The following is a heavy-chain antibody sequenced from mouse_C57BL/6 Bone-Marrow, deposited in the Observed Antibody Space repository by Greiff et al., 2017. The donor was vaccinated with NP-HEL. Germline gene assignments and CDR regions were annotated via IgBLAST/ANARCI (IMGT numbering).Heavy chain of an antibody. Sequence: EVKLVESGGGLVKPGGSLKLSCAASGFTFSDYGMHWVRQAPEKGLEWVAYISSGSSTIYYADTVQGRFTISRDNAKNTLFLQMTSLRSEDTAMYYCARPNGNYFDYWGQGTTLTVSS. J-gene: IGHJ2*01. D-gene: IGHD2-1*01. CDR1: GFTFSDYG. CDR3: ARPNGNYFDY. CDR2: ISSGSSTI. V-gene: IGHV5-17*01.